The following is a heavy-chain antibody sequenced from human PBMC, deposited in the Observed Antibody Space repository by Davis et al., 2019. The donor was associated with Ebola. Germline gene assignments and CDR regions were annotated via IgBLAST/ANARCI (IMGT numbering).Heavy chain of an antibody. V-gene: IGHV3-23*01. Sequence: GGSLRLSCAASGFTFSSYAMSCVRQAPGKGLEWVSAISGSGGSPYYADSVKGRFTISRDNSKNTLYLQMNSLRAEDTAVYYCAKIAGTGNYYYYGMDVWGQGTTVTVSS. CDR1: GFTFSSYA. CDR2: ISGSGGSP. D-gene: IGHD1-1*01. J-gene: IGHJ6*02. CDR3: AKIAGTGNYYYYGMDV.